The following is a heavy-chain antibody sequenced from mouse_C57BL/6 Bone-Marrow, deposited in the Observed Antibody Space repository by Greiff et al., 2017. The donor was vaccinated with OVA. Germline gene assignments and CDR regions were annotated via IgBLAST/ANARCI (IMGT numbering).Heavy chain of an antibody. D-gene: IGHD1-1*01. V-gene: IGHV1-15*01. J-gene: IGHJ1*03. CDR3: TRERYYGSSYVWYFDV. CDR1: GYTFTDYE. Sequence: VQLQQSGAELVRPGASVTLSCKAPGYTFTDYEMHWVKQTPVHGLEWIGAIDPETGGTAYNQKFKGKAILTADKSSSTAYMELRSLTSEDSAVYYCTRERYYGSSYVWYFDVWGTGTTVTVSS. CDR2: IDPETGGT.